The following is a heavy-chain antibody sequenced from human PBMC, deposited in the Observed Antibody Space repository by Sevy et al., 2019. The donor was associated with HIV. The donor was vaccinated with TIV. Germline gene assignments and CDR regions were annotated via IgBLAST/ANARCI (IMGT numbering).Heavy chain of an antibody. J-gene: IGHJ4*02. D-gene: IGHD5-12*01. Sequence: GGSLRLSCAASGFTFGSYGMHWVRQAPGKGLEWVAVIWFDGSNQYYGDPAKGRFTISRDNSKKTVYRHMNSLRVDDKGGYSWARESGSEWYLDFWGQGTLVTVSS. CDR2: IWFDGSNQ. CDR1: GFTFGSYG. V-gene: IGHV3-33*01. CDR3: ARESGSEWYLDF.